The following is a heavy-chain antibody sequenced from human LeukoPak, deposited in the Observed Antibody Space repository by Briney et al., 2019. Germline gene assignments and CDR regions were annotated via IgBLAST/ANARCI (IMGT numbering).Heavy chain of an antibody. J-gene: IGHJ4*02. CDR3: ARSIAVAGIFDY. Sequence: SETLSLTWTVSGGSISSSSYYWGWIRQPPGTGLEWIGSIYYSGSTYYNPSLKSRVTISVDTSKNQFSLKLSSVTAADTAVYYCARSIAVAGIFDYWGQGTLVTVSS. CDR1: GGSISSSSYY. D-gene: IGHD6-19*01. CDR2: IYYSGST. V-gene: IGHV4-39*01.